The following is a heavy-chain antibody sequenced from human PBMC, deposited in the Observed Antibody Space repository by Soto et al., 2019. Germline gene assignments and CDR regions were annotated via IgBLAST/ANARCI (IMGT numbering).Heavy chain of an antibody. CDR1: GGTFSSYA. J-gene: IGHJ4*02. D-gene: IGHD2-21*02. Sequence: QVQLVQSVAEVKKPGSSVKVSCKASGGTFSSYAISRVRQAPGQGLEWLGGIIPIFGTANYAQKFQCRVTITADESKSTAYMELSSLRSEDTAVYYCASQNSCYFSRGDCYRFDYWGQGTLVTVYS. CDR2: IIPIFGTA. CDR3: ASQNSCYFSRGDCYRFDY. V-gene: IGHV1-69*01.